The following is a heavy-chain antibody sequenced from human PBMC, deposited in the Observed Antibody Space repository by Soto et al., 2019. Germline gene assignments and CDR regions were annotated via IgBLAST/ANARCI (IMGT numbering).Heavy chain of an antibody. CDR3: ARVMESGGPEGGY. V-gene: IGHV4-34*01. CDR2: INNSGST. J-gene: IGHJ4*02. CDR1: GGSFSGYY. Sequence: QVQLQQWGAGLLKPSETLSLTCAVYGGSFSGYYWSWIRQSPGKGLEWIGEINNSGSTNYNPSLKSRVTISVDTSKNQFSLKLRSVTAADTAVYFCARVMESGGPEGGYWGQGTLVTVSS. D-gene: IGHD2-15*01.